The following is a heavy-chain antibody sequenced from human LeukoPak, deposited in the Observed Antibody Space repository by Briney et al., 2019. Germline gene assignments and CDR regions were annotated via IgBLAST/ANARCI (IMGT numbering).Heavy chain of an antibody. CDR3: ARGGGYCSGGSCYDYYYYYYMDV. CDR1: GGSISSYY. D-gene: IGHD2-15*01. Sequence: PSETLSLTCTVSGGSISSYYWSWIRQPPGKGLEWIGYIYYSGSTNYNPSLKSRVTIPVDTSKNQFSLKLSSVTAADTAVYYCARGGGYCSGGSCYDYYYYYYMDVWGKGTTVTVSS. J-gene: IGHJ6*03. V-gene: IGHV4-59*01. CDR2: IYYSGST.